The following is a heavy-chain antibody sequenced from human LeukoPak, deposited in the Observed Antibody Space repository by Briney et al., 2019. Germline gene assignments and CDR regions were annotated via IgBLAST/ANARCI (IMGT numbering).Heavy chain of an antibody. D-gene: IGHD6-13*01. Sequence: GGSLRLSCSASGFAFSNYAIHWVRQAPGKGLEYVSTISSNGGNTNYADSVNGRFTISRDNSKNTLYLQMSRLRAEDTAVYYCVKAAGSWYGYFDHWGQGTLVTVSS. J-gene: IGHJ4*02. CDR1: GFAFSNYA. V-gene: IGHV3-64D*06. CDR2: ISSNGGNT. CDR3: VKAAGSWYGYFDH.